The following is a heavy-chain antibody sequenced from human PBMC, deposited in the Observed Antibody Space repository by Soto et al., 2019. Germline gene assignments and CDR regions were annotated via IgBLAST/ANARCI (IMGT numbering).Heavy chain of an antibody. D-gene: IGHD4-17*01. Sequence: QVTLKESGPTLVKPTKTLTLNCTVSGFSLNTAGVNVAWIRQPPGKALEWLALVSWDEDKRYNPSLKTRLTIAKDTSKNLVVLTRTNMDSVDTATYFCAHLRRYGNYNHFGVWGQGIRVSVSS. J-gene: IGHJ4*02. V-gene: IGHV2-5*02. CDR2: VSWDEDK. CDR1: GFSLNTAGVN. CDR3: AHLRRYGNYNHFGV.